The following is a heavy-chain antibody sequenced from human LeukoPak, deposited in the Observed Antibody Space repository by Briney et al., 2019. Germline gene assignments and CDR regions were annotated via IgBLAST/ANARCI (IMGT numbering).Heavy chain of an antibody. Sequence: SETLSLTCSVSGDSTRSRSYYWAWIRQPPGKGLEWIGSIYYSGSTYYNPSLKSRVTISVDTSKNQFSLKLSSVTAADTAVYYCARDGRYSGYRPNLINAFDIWGQGTMVTVSS. J-gene: IGHJ3*02. CDR3: ARDGRYSGYRPNLINAFDI. D-gene: IGHD5-12*01. CDR1: GDSTRSRSYY. V-gene: IGHV4-39*07. CDR2: IYYSGST.